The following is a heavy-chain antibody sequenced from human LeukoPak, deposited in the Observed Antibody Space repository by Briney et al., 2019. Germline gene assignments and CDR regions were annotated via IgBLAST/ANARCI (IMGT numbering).Heavy chain of an antibody. D-gene: IGHD1-1*01. Sequence: GGSLRLSCAGSGFTFSDFWMTWVRQTPGKGLEWVANIKEDGTEKNLVDSVKGRFTISRDNTKNLLYLEMNSLRGDDTAIYYCVRESRPGGAMGLYHNLDYWGQGTLVAVSS. CDR2: IKEDGTEK. CDR1: GFTFSDFW. V-gene: IGHV3-7*01. J-gene: IGHJ4*02. CDR3: VRESRPGGAMGLYHNLDY.